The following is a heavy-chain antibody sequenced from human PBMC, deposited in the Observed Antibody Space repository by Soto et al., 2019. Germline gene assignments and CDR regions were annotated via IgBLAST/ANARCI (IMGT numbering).Heavy chain of an antibody. J-gene: IGHJ4*02. D-gene: IGHD6-19*01. V-gene: IGHV6-1*01. CDR3: VRFGSGWNY. Sequence: QTLSLTCAISGDSVSSNSAGWNWIRQSPSRGLEWLGRTYYRSKWYYEYAVSVKGRIVINPDTSKNQVSLQLSSVTPEDTAMYYCVRFGSGWNYWGQGSLVTVSS. CDR1: GDSVSSNSAG. CDR2: TYYRSKWYY.